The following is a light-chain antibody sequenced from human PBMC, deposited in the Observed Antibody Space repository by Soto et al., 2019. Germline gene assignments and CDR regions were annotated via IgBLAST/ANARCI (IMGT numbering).Light chain of an antibody. CDR2: EVS. J-gene: IGLJ3*02. V-gene: IGLV2-14*01. CDR1: SSDVGGYNY. CDR3: SSYTSSSPVDWV. Sequence: QSALTQPASVSGSPGQSITISCTGTSSDVGGYNYVSWYQQHPGKAPKLMIYEVSNRPSGVSNRFSGSKSGNTASLTISGLQAEDEADYYCSSYTSSSPVDWVFGGGTKLTVL.